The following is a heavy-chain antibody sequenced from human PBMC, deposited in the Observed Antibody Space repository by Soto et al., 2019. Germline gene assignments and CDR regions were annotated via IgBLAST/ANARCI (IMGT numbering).Heavy chain of an antibody. D-gene: IGHD3-10*01. Sequence: PSETLSLTCTVSGGSITGYYCSWIRRPQGKGLEWIGYNYYSGTTSYNPSLYSRVTLSVDTSKNQFSLKVNSVTAADTAVYYCARESYFGSGATVVAYWGKGTLVTVSS. CDR3: ARESYFGSGATVVAY. J-gene: IGHJ4*02. CDR2: NYYSGTT. V-gene: IGHV4-59*01. CDR1: GGSITGYY.